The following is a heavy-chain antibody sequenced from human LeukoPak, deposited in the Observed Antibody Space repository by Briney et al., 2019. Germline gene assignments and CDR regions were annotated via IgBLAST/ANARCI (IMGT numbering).Heavy chain of an antibody. CDR3: ARHGRAAAVDY. CDR1: GGSISSSSYY. V-gene: IGHV4-39*01. CDR2: IYYSGST. J-gene: IGHJ4*02. D-gene: IGHD6-13*01. Sequence: SGTLSLTCTVSGGSISSSSYYWGWIRQPPGKGLEWIGSIYYSGSTYYNPSLKSRVTISVDTSKNQFSLKLSSVTAADTAVYYCARHGRAAAVDYWGQGTLVTVSS.